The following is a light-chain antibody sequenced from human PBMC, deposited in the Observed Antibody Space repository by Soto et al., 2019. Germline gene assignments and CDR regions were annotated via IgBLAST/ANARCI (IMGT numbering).Light chain of an antibody. Sequence: QSVLTQPPSASGTPGQKVTISCSGSSSNIEDNYVYWHQQLPGTAPKLLIYRNNQRPSGVPARFSGSKSGTSASLAISGLRSEDEADYYCAAWDDSLSGYVFGPGTKLTVL. CDR2: RNN. V-gene: IGLV1-47*01. CDR1: SSNIEDNY. J-gene: IGLJ1*01. CDR3: AAWDDSLSGYV.